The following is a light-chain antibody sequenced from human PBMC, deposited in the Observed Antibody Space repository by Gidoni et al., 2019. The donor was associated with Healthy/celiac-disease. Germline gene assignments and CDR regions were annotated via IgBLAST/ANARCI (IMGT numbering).Light chain of an antibody. J-gene: IGLJ2*01. CDR2: EVS. V-gene: IGLV2-14*01. CDR1: SSDVGGYNY. CDR3: SSYTSSSTLV. Sequence: QSALTQPASVSGSPGQSITISCTGTSSDVGGYNYVSWYQQHPGPPKLMIYEVSNRPSGVSNRFSGSKSGNTASLTISGLQAEDEADYYCSSYTSSSTLVFGGGTKLTVL.